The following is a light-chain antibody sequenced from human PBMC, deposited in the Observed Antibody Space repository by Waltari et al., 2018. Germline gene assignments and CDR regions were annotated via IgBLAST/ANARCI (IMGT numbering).Light chain of an antibody. CDR2: GAS. Sequence: EIVMTQAPVTLSVSPGERATLFSRASQSVSSNLAWYQQKPGRGPRLLIYGASIRATGIPARFTGSGSGTEFTLTISRLQSEDFAVYFCQHYNNRPLTFGGGTKVEI. J-gene: IGKJ4*01. CDR3: QHYNNRPLT. V-gene: IGKV3-15*01. CDR1: QSVSSN.